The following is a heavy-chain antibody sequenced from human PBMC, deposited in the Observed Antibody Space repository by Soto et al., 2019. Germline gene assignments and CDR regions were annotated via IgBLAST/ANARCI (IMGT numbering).Heavy chain of an antibody. V-gene: IGHV3-33*01. J-gene: IGHJ5*02. CDR1: GFTFSSYG. D-gene: IGHD5-12*01. Sequence: QVQLVESGGGVVQPGRSLRLSCAASGFTFSSYGMHWVRQAPGKGLEWVAVIWYDGSNKYYADSVKGRFTISRDNSKNTLYLQMNSLRAEDTAVYYCARDGGDGDVWWLRFDPWGQGTLVTVSS. CDR2: IWYDGSNK. CDR3: ARDGGDGDVWWLRFDP.